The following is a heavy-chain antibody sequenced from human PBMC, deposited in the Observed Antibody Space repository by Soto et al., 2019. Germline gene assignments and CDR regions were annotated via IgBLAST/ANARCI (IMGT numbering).Heavy chain of an antibody. CDR1: GFTFSSYV. CDR3: ALFPGYCSGGSCYGFDY. V-gene: IGHV3-33*01. Sequence: GGSLRLSCAASGFTFSSYVMHWVRQAPGKGLEWVAVIWYDGSNKYYADSVKGRFTISRDNSKNTLYLQMNSLRAEDTAVYYCALFPGYCSGGSCYGFDYWGQGPLVTVSS. CDR2: IWYDGSNK. D-gene: IGHD2-15*01. J-gene: IGHJ4*02.